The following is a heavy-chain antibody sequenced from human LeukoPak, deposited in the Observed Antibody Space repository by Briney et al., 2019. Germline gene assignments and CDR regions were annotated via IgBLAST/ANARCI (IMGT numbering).Heavy chain of an antibody. J-gene: IGHJ6*03. V-gene: IGHV1-69*06. Sequence: SVNVSCKASGGTFSRNVISWVRQTPGQGLEWMGGIIPIFGTTANYAQKFQGRVTITADKSTNTAYMELRSLRSDDTAVYYCAFSSYYLQGNYYYMDVWGKGTTVTVSS. CDR3: AFSSYYLQGNYYYMDV. D-gene: IGHD1-26*01. CDR2: IIPIFGTTA. CDR1: GGTFSRNV.